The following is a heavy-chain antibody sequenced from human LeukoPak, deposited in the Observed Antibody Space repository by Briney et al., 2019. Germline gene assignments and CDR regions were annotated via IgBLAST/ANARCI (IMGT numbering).Heavy chain of an antibody. CDR2: ISGSGGST. CDR3: AKDKTAAPFYYYGMDV. D-gene: IGHD6-25*01. CDR1: GFTFSSYA. V-gene: IGHV3-23*01. J-gene: IGHJ6*02. Sequence: GGSLRLSCAASGFTFSSYAMSWVRQALGKGLEWVSAISGSGGSTYYADSVKGRFTISRDNSKNTLYLQMNSLRAEDTAVYYCAKDKTAAPFYYYGMDVWGQGTTVTVSS.